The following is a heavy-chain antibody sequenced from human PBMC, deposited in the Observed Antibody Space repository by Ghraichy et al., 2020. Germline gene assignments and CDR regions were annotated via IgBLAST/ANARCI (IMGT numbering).Heavy chain of an antibody. J-gene: IGHJ4*02. CDR1: GGSFSGYY. D-gene: IGHD3-10*01. CDR2: INHSGST. V-gene: IGHV4-34*01. Sequence: SETLSLTCAVYGGSFSGYYWSWIRQPPGKGLEWIGEINHSGSTNYNPSLKSRVTISVDTSKNQFSLKLSSVTAADTAVYYCANYNGSGSPTGYWGQGTLVTVSS. CDR3: ANYNGSGSPTGY.